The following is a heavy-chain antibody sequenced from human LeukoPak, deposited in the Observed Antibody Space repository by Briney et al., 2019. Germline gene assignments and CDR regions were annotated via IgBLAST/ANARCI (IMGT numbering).Heavy chain of an antibody. J-gene: IGHJ3*02. CDR2: IIPIFGTA. D-gene: IGHD1-26*01. Sequence: GASAKVSCKASGGTFSSYAISWVRQAPGQGLEWMGGIIPIFGTANYAQKFQGRVTITADESTSTAYMELSSLRSEDAAVYYCASGTPDRLSIMGAFDIWGQGTMVTVSS. V-gene: IGHV1-69*13. CDR1: GGTFSSYA. CDR3: ASGTPDRLSIMGAFDI.